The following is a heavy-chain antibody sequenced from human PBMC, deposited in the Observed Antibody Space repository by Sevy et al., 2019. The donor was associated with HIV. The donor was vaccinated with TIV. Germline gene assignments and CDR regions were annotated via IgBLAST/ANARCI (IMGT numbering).Heavy chain of an antibody. CDR2: IRSKAYGGTT. CDR1: GFTFGDYA. J-gene: IGHJ4*02. CDR3: TRGVKARIAAAGTPTSFDY. D-gene: IGHD6-13*01. V-gene: IGHV3-49*03. Sequence: GGSLRLSCTASGFTFGDYAMSWFRQAPGKGLEWVGLIRSKAYGGTTEYAASVKGRFTISRDDSKSIAYLQMNSLKTEDTAVYYCTRGVKARIAAAGTPTSFDYWGQGTLVTVSS.